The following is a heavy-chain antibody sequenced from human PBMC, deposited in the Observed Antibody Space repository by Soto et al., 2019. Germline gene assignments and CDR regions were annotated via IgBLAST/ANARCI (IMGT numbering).Heavy chain of an antibody. CDR1: GYTVTSYA. D-gene: IGHD1-7*01. CDR3: ARAWTYARC. CDR2: IKEDGNEE. V-gene: IGHV3-7*04. Sequence: GASVKVSCKASGYTVTSYAMHWVRQAPGKGLEWVANIKEDGNEENYLDSVKGRFTISRDNARNSLSLQMNSLRAEDTAIYYCARAWTYARCWGRGTLVTVSS. J-gene: IGHJ4*02.